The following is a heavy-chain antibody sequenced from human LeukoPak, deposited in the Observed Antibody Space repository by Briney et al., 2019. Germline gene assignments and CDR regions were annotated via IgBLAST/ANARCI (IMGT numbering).Heavy chain of an antibody. CDR1: GYTFTGYY. Sequence: ASVKVSCKASGYTFTGYYMHWVRQPPGQGLEWMGWINPNSGGTNYAQKFQGRVTMTRDTSISTAYMELSRLRSDDTAVYYCARQMVRGVSGLSYWGQGTLVTVSS. D-gene: IGHD3-10*01. J-gene: IGHJ4*02. CDR3: ARQMVRGVSGLSY. CDR2: INPNSGGT. V-gene: IGHV1-2*02.